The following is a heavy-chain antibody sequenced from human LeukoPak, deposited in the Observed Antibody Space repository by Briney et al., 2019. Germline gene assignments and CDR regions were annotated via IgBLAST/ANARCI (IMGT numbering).Heavy chain of an antibody. CDR3: ARVGPGGYYYDSSGSIFWGAFDI. J-gene: IGHJ3*02. V-gene: IGHV1-46*01. CDR2: INPSGGST. Sequence: ASVKVSCKASGYTFTSYYMHWVRQAPGQGLEWMGIINPSGGSTSYAQKFQGRVTMTRDTSTSTAYMELSRLRSDDTAVYYCARVGPGGYYYDSSGSIFWGAFDIWGQGTMVTVSS. D-gene: IGHD3-22*01. CDR1: GYTFTSYY.